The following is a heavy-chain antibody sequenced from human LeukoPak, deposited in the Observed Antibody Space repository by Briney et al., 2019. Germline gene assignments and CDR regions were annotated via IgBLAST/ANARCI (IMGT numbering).Heavy chain of an antibody. CDR1: GFTFSSYG. CDR2: ISYDGSNK. J-gene: IGHJ6*04. D-gene: IGHD3-22*01. CDR3: AKVASYYDSSGSELDV. V-gene: IGHV3-30*18. Sequence: PGGSLRLSCAASGFTFSSYGMHWVRQAPGKGLEWVAVISYDGSNKYYADSVKGRFTISRDNSKNTLYLQMNSLRAEDTAVYYCAKVASYYDSSGSELDVWGKGTTVTVSS.